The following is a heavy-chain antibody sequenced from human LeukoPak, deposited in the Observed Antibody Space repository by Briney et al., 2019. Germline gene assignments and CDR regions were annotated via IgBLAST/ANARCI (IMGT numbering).Heavy chain of an antibody. CDR1: GFTFNNYG. Sequence: GGSLRLSCAASGFTFNNYGLICVRQAPGKGLEWVAAISNDGGGTMYAALVEGRLTISRDNSKNTLFLQMNSLRAEDTALYYCAKGSSGYFADLWGQGTLVTVSS. V-gene: IGHV3-23*01. CDR2: ISNDGGGT. J-gene: IGHJ5*02. CDR3: AKGSSGYFADL. D-gene: IGHD3-22*01.